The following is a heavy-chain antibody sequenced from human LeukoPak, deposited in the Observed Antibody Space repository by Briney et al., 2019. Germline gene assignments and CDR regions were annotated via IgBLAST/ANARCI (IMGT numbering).Heavy chain of an antibody. D-gene: IGHD3-10*01. CDR3: AKDLSVLVRFGGSSHERWFDP. J-gene: IGHJ5*02. CDR1: GFTFSRYW. Sequence: GGSLRLSCAASGFTFSRYWMTWVRQAPGKGLEWVANIKQDGSEKYYVDSVKGRFTISRDNAKNSLYLQMNSLRAEDTAVYYCAKDLSVLVRFGGSSHERWFDPWGQGTLVTVSS. V-gene: IGHV3-7*04. CDR2: IKQDGSEK.